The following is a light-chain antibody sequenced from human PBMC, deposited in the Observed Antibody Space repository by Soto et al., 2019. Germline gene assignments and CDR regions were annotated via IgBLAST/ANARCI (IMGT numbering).Light chain of an antibody. CDR1: QSISSY. Sequence: DIQMTQSPCSLSASVGDRVTITCRASQSISSYLNWYQQKPGKAPKLLIYAASSLQSGVPSRFSGSGSGTDFTLTISSLQPEDFATYYCQQSYSTLAITFGQGTRLEI. CDR3: QQSYSTLAIT. V-gene: IGKV1-39*01. CDR2: AAS. J-gene: IGKJ5*01.